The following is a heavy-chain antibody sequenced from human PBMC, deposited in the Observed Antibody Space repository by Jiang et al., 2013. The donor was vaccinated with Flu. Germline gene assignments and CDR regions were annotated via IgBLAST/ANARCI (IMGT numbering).Heavy chain of an antibody. CDR2: IYYSGST. J-gene: IGHJ5*02. V-gene: IGHV4-39*01. CDR1: GGSISSSSYY. Sequence: GSGLVKPSETLSLTCTVSGGSISSSSYYWGWIRQPPGKGLEWIGSIYYSGSTYYNPSLKSRVTISVDTSKNQFSLKLSSVTAADTAVYYCARGQYDILTGPMGWFDPWGQGTLVTVSS. CDR3: ARGQYDILTGPMGWFDP. D-gene: IGHD3-9*01.